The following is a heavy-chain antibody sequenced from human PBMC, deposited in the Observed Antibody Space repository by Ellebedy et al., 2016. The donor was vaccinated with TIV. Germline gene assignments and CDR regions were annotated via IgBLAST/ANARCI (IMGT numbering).Heavy chain of an antibody. J-gene: IGHJ6*02. CDR2: ISGSGGST. D-gene: IGHD3-3*01. CDR3: AREISYDFWSGYYSGYYGMDV. CDR1: GFTFSSYA. Sequence: GESLKISCAASGFTFSSYAMSWVRQAPGKGLEWVSAISGSGGSTYYADSVKGRFTISRDNSKNTLYLQMNSLRAEDTAVYYCAREISYDFWSGYYSGYYGMDVWGQGTTVTVSS. V-gene: IGHV3-23*01.